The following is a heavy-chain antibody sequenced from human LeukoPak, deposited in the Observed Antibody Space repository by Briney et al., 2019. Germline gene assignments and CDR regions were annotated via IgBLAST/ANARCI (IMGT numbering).Heavy chain of an antibody. CDR1: GYSFTSYW. D-gene: IGHD3-10*01. CDR2: IYPGDSDT. CDR3: ARRITMVRGVITKTNWFDP. V-gene: IGHV5-51*01. J-gene: IGHJ5*02. Sequence: GESLKISCKGSGYSFTSYWIGWVRQMPGKGLEWMGIIYPGDSDTRYSPSFQGQVTISADKSISTAYLQWSSLKASDTAMYYCARRITMVRGVITKTNWFDPWGQGTLVTVSS.